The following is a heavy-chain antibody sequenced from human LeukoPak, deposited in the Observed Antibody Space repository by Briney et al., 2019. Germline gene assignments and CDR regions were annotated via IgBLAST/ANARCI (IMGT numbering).Heavy chain of an antibody. CDR1: GFTFSSYR. Sequence: PGGSLRLSCAASGFTFSSYRMNWVRQTPGKGLEWVSSISSSSTYIYYADPVKGRFTISRDNAKNSLYLQMNSLRAEDTAVYYCAREPTAMILWGQGTLVTVSS. J-gene: IGHJ4*02. CDR3: AREPTAMIL. V-gene: IGHV3-21*01. D-gene: IGHD5-18*01. CDR2: ISSSSTYI.